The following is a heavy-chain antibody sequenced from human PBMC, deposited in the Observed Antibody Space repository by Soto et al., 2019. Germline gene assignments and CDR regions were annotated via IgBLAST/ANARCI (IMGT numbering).Heavy chain of an antibody. V-gene: IGHV1-46*01. Sequence: ASVKVSCKASGYPFTSQYIHWVRHAPGQGFQWMGIINPRDGKTTYAQNFQGTITMTRDTSTSTLYLELTSLTSDDTAVYYCGRVGQVLADTFDSWGQGTLVTVSS. J-gene: IGHJ4*02. CDR1: GYPFTSQY. CDR3: GRVGQVLADTFDS. D-gene: IGHD3-3*01. CDR2: INPRDGKT.